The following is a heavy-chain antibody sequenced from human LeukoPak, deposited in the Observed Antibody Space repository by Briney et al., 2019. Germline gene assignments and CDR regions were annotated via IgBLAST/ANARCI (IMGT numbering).Heavy chain of an antibody. D-gene: IGHD2-15*01. CDR1: GGTFSNYA. Sequence: SVKVSCKASGGTFSNYAISWVRQAPGQGLEWMGGIIPLFGTANYAQKYQGRVTITADRSTSTAYMELRSLRSDDTAVYYCAREVVVAAYYYMDVWGKGTTVTVSS. V-gene: IGHV1-69*06. CDR2: IIPLFGTA. CDR3: AREVVVAAYYYMDV. J-gene: IGHJ6*03.